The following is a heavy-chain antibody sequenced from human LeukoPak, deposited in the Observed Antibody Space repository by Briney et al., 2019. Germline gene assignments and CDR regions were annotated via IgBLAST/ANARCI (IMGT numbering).Heavy chain of an antibody. D-gene: IGHD2-15*01. V-gene: IGHV3-66*01. J-gene: IGHJ4*02. Sequence: AGGSLRLSCAASGFTVSSNYMSWVRQAPGKGLEWVSVIYSGGSTYYADSVKGRFTISRDNSKNTLYLQMNSLRAEDTAVYYCAREDCSGGSCYSVYWGQGTVVTVSS. CDR3: AREDCSGGSCYSVY. CDR2: IYSGGST. CDR1: GFTVSSNY.